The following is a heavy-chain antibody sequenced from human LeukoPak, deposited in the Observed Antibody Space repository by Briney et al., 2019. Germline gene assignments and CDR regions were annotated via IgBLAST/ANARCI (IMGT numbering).Heavy chain of an antibody. J-gene: IGHJ5*02. CDR3: ARVPATVTIPIGWFDP. D-gene: IGHD4-17*01. CDR2: IYYSGST. Sequence: PSETLSLTCTVSGGSISSSSYYWGWIRQPPGKGLEWIGSIYYSGSTYYNPSLKSRVTISVDTSKNQFSLKLSSVTAADTAVYYCARVPATVTIPIGWFDPWGQGTLVTVSS. V-gene: IGHV4-39*07. CDR1: GGSISSSSYY.